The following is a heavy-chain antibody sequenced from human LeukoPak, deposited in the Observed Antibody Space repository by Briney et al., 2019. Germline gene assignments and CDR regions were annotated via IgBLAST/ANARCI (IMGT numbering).Heavy chain of an antibody. Sequence: SETLSPTCTVSGGSISSSTYHWGWIRQPPGKGLEWIGSIYYSGSTYYNPSLKSRVTISVDTPKNQFSLKLSSVTAPDTAVYSCATVCMVRGVASDCWSQGTLVTVSS. V-gene: IGHV4-39*01. CDR2: IYYSGST. CDR3: ATVCMVRGVASDC. D-gene: IGHD3-10*01. J-gene: IGHJ4*02. CDR1: GGSISSSTYH.